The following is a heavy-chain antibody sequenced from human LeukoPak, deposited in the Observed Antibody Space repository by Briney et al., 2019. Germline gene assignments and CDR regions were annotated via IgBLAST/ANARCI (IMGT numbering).Heavy chain of an antibody. Sequence: PSETLSLTCTVSGGSISTYYWSWIRQPPGKGLEWIGYIYYSGTTKYNPSLNSRVTISVDTSKNQFSLKLSSVTAADTAVYYCARQRGPFDAFDIWGQGTMVTVSS. CDR1: GGSISTYY. J-gene: IGHJ3*02. D-gene: IGHD3-16*01. CDR2: IYYSGTT. CDR3: ARQRGPFDAFDI. V-gene: IGHV4-59*08.